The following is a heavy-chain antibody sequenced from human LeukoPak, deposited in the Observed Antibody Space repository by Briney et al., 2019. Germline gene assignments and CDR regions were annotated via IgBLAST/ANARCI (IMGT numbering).Heavy chain of an antibody. V-gene: IGHV4-59*08. Sequence: SETLSLTCTVSGGSISSYYWSWIRQPPGKGLEWIGYIYYSGSTNYNPSLKSRVTISVDTSKNQFSLKLSSVTAADTAVYYCARLESRGQAGPFDYWGQGTLVTVSS. CDR1: GGSISSYY. J-gene: IGHJ4*02. D-gene: IGHD6-19*01. CDR2: IYYSGST. CDR3: ARLESRGQAGPFDY.